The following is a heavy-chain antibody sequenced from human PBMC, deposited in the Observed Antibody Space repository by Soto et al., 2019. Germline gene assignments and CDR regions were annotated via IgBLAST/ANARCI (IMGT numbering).Heavy chain of an antibody. V-gene: IGHV1-3*01. D-gene: IGHD2-15*01. J-gene: IGHJ4*02. CDR2: INAGNDNT. CDR1: GYTFTSYA. Sequence: ASVKVSCKASGYTFTSYAMHWVRQAPGQRLEWMGWINAGNDNTKYSQKFQGRVTITRDTSASTAYMELSSLRSEDTAVYYCARDLGGWPDYWGQGTLVTVSS. CDR3: ARDLGGWPDY.